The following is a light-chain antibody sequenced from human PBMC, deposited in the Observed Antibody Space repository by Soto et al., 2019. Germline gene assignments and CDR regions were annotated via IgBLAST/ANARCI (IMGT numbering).Light chain of an antibody. CDR2: KAS. J-gene: IGKJ1*01. CDR3: QQYNSYSS. CDR1: QSIGSW. Sequence: DIQMTQSPSTLSASVAVRVTITCRASQSIGSWLAWSQQKPGKAPKVLIYKASSLESGVPSRFSGSGSGTEFTLTISSLQPDDFATYYCQQYNSYSSFGQGTKVDIK. V-gene: IGKV1-5*03.